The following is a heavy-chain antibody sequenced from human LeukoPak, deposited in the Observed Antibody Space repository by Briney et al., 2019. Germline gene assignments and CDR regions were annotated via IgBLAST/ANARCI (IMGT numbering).Heavy chain of an antibody. CDR2: IYSGGST. V-gene: IGHV3-66*02. CDR1: EFSVGSNY. Sequence: GGSLRLSYAASEFSVGSNYMTWVRQAPGKGLEWVSLIYSGGSTFYADSVKGRFSISRDSSKNTLYLQMNSLRAEDTAVYYCAKDRCSNGIGCYYYYMDVWGKGTTVTISS. J-gene: IGHJ6*03. D-gene: IGHD2-8*01. CDR3: AKDRCSNGIGCYYYYMDV.